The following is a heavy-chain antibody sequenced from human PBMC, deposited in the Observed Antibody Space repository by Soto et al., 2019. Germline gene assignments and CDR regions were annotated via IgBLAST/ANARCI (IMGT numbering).Heavy chain of an antibody. Sequence: QVQLQQWGAGLLKPSETLSLTCAVYGGSFSGYYWSWIRQPPGKGLEWIGEINHSGSTNYNPSLKSRVTISVDTSKDQFSLKLISVTAADTAVYYCASHKTIAAAVSAGMDVWGQGTTVTVSS. D-gene: IGHD6-13*01. CDR3: ASHKTIAAAVSAGMDV. CDR2: INHSGST. V-gene: IGHV4-34*01. CDR1: GGSFSGYY. J-gene: IGHJ6*02.